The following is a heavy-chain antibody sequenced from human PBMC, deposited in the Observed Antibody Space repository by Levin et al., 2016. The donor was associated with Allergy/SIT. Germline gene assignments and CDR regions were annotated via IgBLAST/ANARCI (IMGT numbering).Heavy chain of an antibody. J-gene: IGHJ6*02. CDR1: EFTFSSYD. CDR3: ARARPRSYYYYGMDL. Sequence: LSLTCAASEFTFSSYDMHWVRQVTGKGLEWVSLIGTAGDTYYAGSVKGRFTISRQNAQNSLYLQMNNLRAGDTAVYYCARARPRSYYYYGMDLWGQGTTVTVSS. CDR2: IGTAGDT. V-gene: IGHV3-13*04. D-gene: IGHD6-19*01.